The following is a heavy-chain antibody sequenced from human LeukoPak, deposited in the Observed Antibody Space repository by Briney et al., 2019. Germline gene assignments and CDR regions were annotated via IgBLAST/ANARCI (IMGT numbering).Heavy chain of an antibody. CDR2: INPNSGGT. J-gene: IGHJ4*02. CDR3: ARLPGIFGGGDY. V-gene: IGHV1-2*02. CDR1: GYTFTGYY. D-gene: IGHD3-16*01. Sequence: ASVKVSCKASGYTFTGYYMHWVRQAPGQGLEWMGWINPNSGGTNYAQKFQGRVTTTRDTSISTAYMELSRLRSDDTAVYYCARLPGIFGGGDYWGQGTLVTVSS.